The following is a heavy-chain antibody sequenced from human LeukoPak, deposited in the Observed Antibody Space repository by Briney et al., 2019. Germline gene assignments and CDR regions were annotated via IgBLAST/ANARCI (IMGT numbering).Heavy chain of an antibody. J-gene: IGHJ4*02. CDR2: IIPIFGTA. Sequence: SVKVSCKASGGTFSSYAISWVRQAPGQGLEWMGGIIPIFGTANYAQRFQGRVTITADESTSTAYMELSSLRSEDTAVYYCASPHRDGYSASSDFDYWGQGTLVTVSS. V-gene: IGHV1-69*13. D-gene: IGHD5-24*01. CDR3: ASPHRDGYSASSDFDY. CDR1: GGTFSSYA.